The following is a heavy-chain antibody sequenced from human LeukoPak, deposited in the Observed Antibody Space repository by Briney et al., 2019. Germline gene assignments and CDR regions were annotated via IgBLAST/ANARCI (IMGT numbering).Heavy chain of an antibody. J-gene: IGHJ4*02. V-gene: IGHV3-7*01. CDR1: GFSFSNYW. CDR3: AREGADGALFDY. D-gene: IGHD3-10*01. CDR2: VKQDGSEK. Sequence: GGSLRLSCAASGFSFSNYWMSWVRQAPGKGLEWVANVKQDGSEKYYVDSVKGRFTISRDNAKNSLYLQMNSLRAEDTAVYYCAREGADGALFDYWGQGTLVTVSS.